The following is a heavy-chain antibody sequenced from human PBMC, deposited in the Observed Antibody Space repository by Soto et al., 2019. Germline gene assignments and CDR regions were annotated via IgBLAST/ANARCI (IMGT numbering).Heavy chain of an antibody. D-gene: IGHD3-22*01. CDR2: IIPIFGTA. J-gene: IGHJ5*02. Sequence: SVKVSCKASGGTFSSYAISWVRQAPGQGLEWMGGIIPIFGTANYAQKFQGRVTITADKFTGTAYMELTRLRSDDTAVYYCAGDPDSHYNDSHASSYPWGQGTLVTVS. CDR1: GGTFSSYA. CDR3: AGDPDSHYNDSHASSYP. V-gene: IGHV1-69*06.